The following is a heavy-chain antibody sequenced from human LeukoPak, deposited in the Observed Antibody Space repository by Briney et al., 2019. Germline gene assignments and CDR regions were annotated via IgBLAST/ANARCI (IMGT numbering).Heavy chain of an antibody. CDR1: GYSISNGYY. Sequence: SETLSLTCTVSGYSISNGYYWGWMRQPPGKGLEWIGSIYHSGRTHYNPSLKSRVTISVDTSKNQFSLKLTSVTAADTAVYYCARAPGTTFDYWGHGNMVTVSS. CDR3: ARAPGTTFDY. J-gene: IGHJ4*01. V-gene: IGHV4-38-2*02. D-gene: IGHD4-17*01. CDR2: IYHSGRT.